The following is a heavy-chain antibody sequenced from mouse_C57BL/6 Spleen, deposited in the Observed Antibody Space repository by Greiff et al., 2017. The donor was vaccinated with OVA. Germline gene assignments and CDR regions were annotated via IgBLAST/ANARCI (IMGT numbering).Heavy chain of an antibody. D-gene: IGHD4-1*01. J-gene: IGHJ1*03. V-gene: IGHV5-4*01. Sequence: EVMLVESGGGLVKPGGSLKLSCAASGFTFSSYAMYWVRQTPEKRLEWVATISDGGSYTYYPDNVKGRITISRDNANNNQYLQMSHLKSEDTAMFYCARDWDQSYWYFDVWGTGTTVTVSS. CDR2: ISDGGSYT. CDR3: ARDWDQSYWYFDV. CDR1: GFTFSSYA.